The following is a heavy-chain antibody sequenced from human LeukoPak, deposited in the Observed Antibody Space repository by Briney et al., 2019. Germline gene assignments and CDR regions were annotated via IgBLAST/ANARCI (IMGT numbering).Heavy chain of an antibody. CDR3: ARVGYQLPTFDAFDF. CDR2: IKQDGTEK. D-gene: IGHD2-2*01. CDR1: GFNFNHYW. V-gene: IGHV3-7*03. J-gene: IGHJ3*01. Sequence: PGGSLRLSCAVSGFNFNHYWLSWVRQAPGKGLEWVANIKQDGTEKFYVGSVKGRFTISKDSAKNSLYLQMNSLRAEDTAVYYCARVGYQLPTFDAFDFWGQGTMVTVSS.